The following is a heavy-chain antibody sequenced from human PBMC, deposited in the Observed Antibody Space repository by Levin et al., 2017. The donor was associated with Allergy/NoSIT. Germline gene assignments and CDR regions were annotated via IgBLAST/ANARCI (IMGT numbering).Heavy chain of an antibody. CDR3: ARRGHYGDYVRY. V-gene: IGHV4-39*01. CDR2: IYYSGST. D-gene: IGHD4-17*01. J-gene: IGHJ4*02. CDR1: GGSITSSTYY. Sequence: SETLSLTCTVSGGSITSSTYYWGWVRQPPGKGLEWIGSIYYSGSTYYNPSLKSRITISVDTSKNQFSLKLSSVTATDTALYYCARRGHYGDYVRYWGQGTLVTVSS.